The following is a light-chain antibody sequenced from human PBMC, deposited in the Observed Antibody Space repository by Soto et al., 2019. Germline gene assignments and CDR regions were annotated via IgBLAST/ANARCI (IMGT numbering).Light chain of an antibody. CDR3: NSYTTTSTYV. V-gene: IGLV2-14*01. J-gene: IGLJ1*01. Sequence: QSVLTQPASVSGSPGQSITISCTGTSSDVGAYNYVSWYQQHPGRAPTLMIFDVSNRPSGVSNRFSGSKSGNTASLTISGLQAEDEADYYCNSYTTTSTYVFGTGTKVTVL. CDR2: DVS. CDR1: SSDVGAYNY.